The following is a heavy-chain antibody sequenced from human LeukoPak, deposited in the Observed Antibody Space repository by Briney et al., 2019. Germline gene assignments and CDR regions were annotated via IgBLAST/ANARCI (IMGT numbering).Heavy chain of an antibody. D-gene: IGHD2-2*01. CDR3: ARDLLGYCSSTSCNEFDY. CDR2: ISPNSGGT. Sequence: ASVKVSCKASGYTFTGYDMHWVRQAPGQELEWMGWISPNSGGTNYAQKFQGRVTMTRDTSISTAYMELSRLRSDDTAVYYCARDLLGYCSSTSCNEFDYWGQGTLVTVSS. V-gene: IGHV1-2*02. CDR1: GYTFTGYD. J-gene: IGHJ4*02.